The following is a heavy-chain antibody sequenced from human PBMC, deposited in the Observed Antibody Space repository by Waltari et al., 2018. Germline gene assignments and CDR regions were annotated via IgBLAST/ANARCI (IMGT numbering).Heavy chain of an antibody. Sequence: EEQLVESGGGLVQPGDPLRLSCAASGFTFSPYWMNWVRQPPGRGPLWVSRISSDASDTTYADSVKGRFTISRDNAKNTLYLQMNRLRAEDTAVYYCARVARRTYRSPVPGRHYYYGMDVWGQGTTVTVSS. D-gene: IGHD1-1*01. V-gene: IGHV3-74*03. CDR3: ARVARRTYRSPVPGRHYYYGMDV. CDR1: GFTFSPYW. CDR2: ISSDASDT. J-gene: IGHJ6*02.